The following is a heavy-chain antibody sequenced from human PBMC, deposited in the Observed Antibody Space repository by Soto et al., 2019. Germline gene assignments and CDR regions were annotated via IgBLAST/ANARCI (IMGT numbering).Heavy chain of an antibody. D-gene: IGHD3-22*01. V-gene: IGHV1-69*01. CDR2: IIPIFGTA. Sequence: QVQLVQSGAEVKKPGSSVKVSCKASGGTFSSYAISWVRQAPGQGLEWMGGIIPIFGTANYAQKFQGRVTITADECTNTGYMELSSLRSEDTAVYYWARGGMGSSGYYYYYGMDVWGQGTTVTVSS. J-gene: IGHJ6*02. CDR3: ARGGMGSSGYYYYYGMDV. CDR1: GGTFSSYA.